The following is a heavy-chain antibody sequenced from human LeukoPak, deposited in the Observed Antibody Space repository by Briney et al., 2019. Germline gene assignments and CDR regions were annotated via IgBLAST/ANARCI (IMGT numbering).Heavy chain of an antibody. CDR2: ISSSSSSI. CDR3: ARYDDNSNTLSMDV. D-gene: IGHD4-4*01. J-gene: IGHJ6*02. CDR1: GFIFSTYS. Sequence: PGGSLRLSCAASGFIFSTYSINWVRQAPGKGLEWVSHISSSSSSIYYADSVKGRFTISRDNSKNTLYLQMNSPRAEDTAVYCCARYDDNSNTLSMDVWGQGTTVTVSS. V-gene: IGHV3-48*01.